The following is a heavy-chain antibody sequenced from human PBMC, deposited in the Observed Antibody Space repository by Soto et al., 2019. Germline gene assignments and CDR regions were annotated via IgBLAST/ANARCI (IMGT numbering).Heavy chain of an antibody. D-gene: IGHD6-6*01. Sequence: PSETLSLTCAVYGASFSDYYWSWIRQAPGKGLEWIGEINHSGSTNYNPSLKSRVTISVDTSKNQFSLKVSSVTAADTAAYYCAGDIAARVDVWGQGTTVTVSS. CDR3: AGDIAARVDV. CDR1: GASFSDYY. V-gene: IGHV4-34*01. J-gene: IGHJ6*02. CDR2: INHSGST.